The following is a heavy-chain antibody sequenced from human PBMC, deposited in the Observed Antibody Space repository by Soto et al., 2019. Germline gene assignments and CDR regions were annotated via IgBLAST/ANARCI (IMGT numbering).Heavy chain of an antibody. J-gene: IGHJ6*03. D-gene: IGHD1-1*01. CDR2: MNPNSGNT. Sequence: ASVKVSCKASGYTFTSYHINWVRQATGQGLEWMGWMNPNSGNTGYAQKFQGRVTMTRNTSISTAYMELSSLRSEDTAVYYCARVLSQRTGILHYYCYMDGWGKGTTVTV. CDR3: ARVLSQRTGILHYYCYMDG. V-gene: IGHV1-8*01. CDR1: GYTFTSYH.